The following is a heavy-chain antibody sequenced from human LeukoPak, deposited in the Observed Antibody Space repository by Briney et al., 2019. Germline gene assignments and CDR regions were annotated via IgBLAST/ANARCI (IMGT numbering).Heavy chain of an antibody. CDR1: GFTFSSYA. J-gene: IGHJ4*02. V-gene: IGHV3-23*01. CDR3: AARPVWGAFDY. D-gene: IGHD3-16*01. Sequence: GGSLRLSCAASGFTFSSYAMSWVRQAPGKGLEWVSAFSGSGGSTYYADFAKGRFTIPRDNSRNTLYLPMYRLSAEDTAVYYCAARPVWGAFDYWGQGTLVTVSS. CDR2: FSGSGGST.